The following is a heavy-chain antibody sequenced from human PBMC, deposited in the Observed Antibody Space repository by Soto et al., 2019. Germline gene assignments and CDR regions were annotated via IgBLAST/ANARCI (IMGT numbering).Heavy chain of an antibody. CDR2: ISGSGITT. V-gene: IGHV3-23*01. CDR3: AKDRGYSYGYDAFDI. J-gene: IGHJ3*02. Sequence: PGGSLRLSCAASGFTFSSYAMTWVRQAPGKGLEWVSAISGSGITTYYADSVKGRFTISRDNSKNTLYLQMNSLRAEDTAVYYCAKDRGYSYGYDAFDIWGQGTMVTVS. D-gene: IGHD5-18*01. CDR1: GFTFSSYA.